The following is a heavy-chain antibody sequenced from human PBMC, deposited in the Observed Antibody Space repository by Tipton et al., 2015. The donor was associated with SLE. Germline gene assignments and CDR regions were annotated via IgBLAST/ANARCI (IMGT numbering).Heavy chain of an antibody. Sequence: TLSLTCTVSGGSISSHYWSWIRQPPGKGLEWIGYIYYSGSTNYNPSLKSRVTISVDTSKNQFSLKLSSVTAADTAVYYCATTYYYDSSGYYPYFDYWGQGTLVTVSS. CDR1: GGSISSHY. D-gene: IGHD3-22*01. V-gene: IGHV4-59*08. J-gene: IGHJ4*02. CDR2: IYYSGST. CDR3: ATTYYYDSSGYYPYFDY.